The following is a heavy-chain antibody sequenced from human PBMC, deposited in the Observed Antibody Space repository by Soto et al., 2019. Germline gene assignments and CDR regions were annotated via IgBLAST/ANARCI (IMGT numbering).Heavy chain of an antibody. Sequence: QVQLQESGPGLVKPSQTLSLTCTVSGDSISSNNNYWSWIRQPPGEGLEWIGFISYSGTTSYSPSLQSPVAISLDTSKNQFSLSLSSVTAADTAVYYFARGRGYSYGLDPWGQGTLVTVSS. D-gene: IGHD5-18*01. CDR3: ARGRGYSYGLDP. CDR2: ISYSGTT. CDR1: GDSISSNNNY. J-gene: IGHJ5*02. V-gene: IGHV4-30-4*01.